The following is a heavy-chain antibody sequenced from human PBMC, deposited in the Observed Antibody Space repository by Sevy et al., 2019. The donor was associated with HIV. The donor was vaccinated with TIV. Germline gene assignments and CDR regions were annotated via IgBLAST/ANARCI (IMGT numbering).Heavy chain of an antibody. Sequence: ASVKFSCKAARYTFTDYYVRWVRQGPGQGLEWMGWINPNNGGTRYAQRFQGRVTMTRDTSINTAYMELGSLTSDDTAVYYCARLTTMPTSDDYGMDVWGQGTTVTVSS. CDR1: RYTFTDYY. D-gene: IGHD4-17*01. CDR2: INPNNGGT. V-gene: IGHV1-2*02. CDR3: ARLTTMPTSDDYGMDV. J-gene: IGHJ6*02.